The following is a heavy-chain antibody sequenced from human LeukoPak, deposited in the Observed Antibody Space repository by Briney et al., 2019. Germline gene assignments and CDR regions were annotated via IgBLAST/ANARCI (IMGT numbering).Heavy chain of an antibody. J-gene: IGHJ6*02. Sequence: GASVKVSCKASGYTLTSYYMHWVRQAPGQGLEWMGIINPSGGSTSYAQKFQGRVTMTRDTSTSTVYMELSSLRSEDTAVYYCARGRSYGDYSYYYYYYGMDVWGQGTTVTVSS. V-gene: IGHV1-46*01. CDR3: ARGRSYGDYSYYYYYYGMDV. D-gene: IGHD4-17*01. CDR2: INPSGGST. CDR1: GYTLTSYY.